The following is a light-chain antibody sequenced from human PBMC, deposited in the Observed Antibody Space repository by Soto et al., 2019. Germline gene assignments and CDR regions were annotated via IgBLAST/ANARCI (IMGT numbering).Light chain of an antibody. CDR3: SSYAGSNNWV. CDR1: SSDVGDYNF. CDR2: EVS. J-gene: IGLJ3*02. Sequence: QSALTQPPSASGSPGQSVTISCTGTSSDVGDYNFVSWYQQHPGKAPKLMISEVSKRPSGVPDRFSGSKSGNTASLTVSGLQAEDEADYYCSSYAGSNNWVFGGGTQLTVL. V-gene: IGLV2-8*01.